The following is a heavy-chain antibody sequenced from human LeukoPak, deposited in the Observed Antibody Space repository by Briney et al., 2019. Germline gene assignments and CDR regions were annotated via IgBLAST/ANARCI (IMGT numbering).Heavy chain of an antibody. J-gene: IGHJ3*01. V-gene: IGHV5-51*01. CDR3: AGHSFDTVHAFDV. CDR1: GFSFTNYW. Sequence: GESLKISCKASGFSFTNYWIGWVRQMPGKGLEWMGIIYPGDSDTRYSPSFQGQVTISADKSSSTAYLQWRSLKASDTAMYYCAGHSFDTVHAFDVWGQGTLVIVSA. CDR2: IYPGDSDT. D-gene: IGHD2-2*02.